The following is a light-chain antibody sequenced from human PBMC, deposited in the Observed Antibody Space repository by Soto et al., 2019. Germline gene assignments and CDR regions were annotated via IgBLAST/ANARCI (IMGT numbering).Light chain of an antibody. J-gene: IGKJ4*01. CDR2: GAS. V-gene: IGKV3-20*01. Sequence: EIVLTQSPGTLSLSPGERATLSCRASQSVSSSYLAWYQQRPGQAPRLLIYGASSRATGIPDRFSGSGSGTDFPLTISRLEHEDFVVYYCHQYDSSPLTFGGGTKVEIK. CDR3: HQYDSSPLT. CDR1: QSVSSSY.